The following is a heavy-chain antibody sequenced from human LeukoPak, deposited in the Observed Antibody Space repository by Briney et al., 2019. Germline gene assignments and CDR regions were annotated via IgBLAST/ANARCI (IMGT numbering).Heavy chain of an antibody. CDR2: IKQDGNEK. Sequence: GGSLRLSCAASGFTFSSYWMNWVRQAPGKGLEWVANIKQDGNEKYYVDSVKGRFTISRDNAKNSLYLQMNSLRAEDTAVYYCARELLGHGYNSGDFDYWGQGTLVTVSS. D-gene: IGHD5-24*01. J-gene: IGHJ4*02. CDR3: ARELLGHGYNSGDFDY. CDR1: GFTFSSYW. V-gene: IGHV3-7*01.